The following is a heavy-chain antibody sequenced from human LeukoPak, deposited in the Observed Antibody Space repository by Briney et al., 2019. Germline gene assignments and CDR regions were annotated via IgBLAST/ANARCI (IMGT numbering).Heavy chain of an antibody. J-gene: IGHJ4*02. Sequence: SGPTLVNPPQTLTLTCSFSGFSLSTRGMCVSWIRQPPGKALEWLARIDWDDDKFYSTSLKTRLTISKDTSKTQVVLTMTSMDPVDTATYYCARTHSSTYHFDFWGQGTLVTVSS. V-gene: IGHV2-70*17. CDR1: GFSLSTRGMC. CDR2: IDWDDDK. D-gene: IGHD2/OR15-2a*01. CDR3: ARTHSSTYHFDF.